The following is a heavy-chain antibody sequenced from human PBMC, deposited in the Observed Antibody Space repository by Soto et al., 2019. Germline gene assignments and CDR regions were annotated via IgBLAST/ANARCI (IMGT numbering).Heavy chain of an antibody. D-gene: IGHD2-21*01. CDR1: GFTFSRYW. V-gene: IGHV3-74*01. J-gene: IGHJ4*02. CDR2: ITWNDKIT. Sequence: EVHLVESGGGLVQPGGSLRLSCAASGFTFSRYWMHWVRRAPGKGRAWGSSITWNDKITCYAYFVKGRFIISRDNAKNSLYLQMNSLRREDTALYYCAKGGPDAFCGGGRCYFESWGQGTQVTVSS. CDR3: AKGGPDAFCGGGRCYFES.